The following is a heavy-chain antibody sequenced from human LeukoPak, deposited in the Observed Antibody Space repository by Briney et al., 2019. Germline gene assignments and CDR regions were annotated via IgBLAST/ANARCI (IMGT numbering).Heavy chain of an antibody. D-gene: IGHD6-13*01. CDR1: GDRVSSNSAA. CDR3: ARDEGVAAAAYYYYGMDV. Sequence: SQTLSLTCAISGDRVSSNSAAWNWIRQSPSIGLEWLGRTYYRSKWYNDYAVSVKSRITINPDASKNQFSLQLNSVTPEDTAVYYCARDEGVAAAAYYYYGMDVWGQGTTVTVSS. J-gene: IGHJ6*02. V-gene: IGHV6-1*01. CDR2: TYYRSKWYN.